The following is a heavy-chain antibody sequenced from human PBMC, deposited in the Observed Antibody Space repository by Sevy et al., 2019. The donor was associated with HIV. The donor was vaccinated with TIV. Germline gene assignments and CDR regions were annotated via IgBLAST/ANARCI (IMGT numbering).Heavy chain of an antibody. Sequence: ASVKVSCKASGYTFLNYGISWVRQAPGQGLEWMGWISPYNGNTKYAQKLRGRVTMTTDTSTRTAYMEVRSLRSDDTAVYYCARDGARETVSFKYYYGMDVWGQGTTVTVSS. V-gene: IGHV1-18*01. CDR1: GYTFLNYG. CDR2: ISPYNGNT. D-gene: IGHD4-4*01. J-gene: IGHJ6*02. CDR3: ARDGARETVSFKYYYGMDV.